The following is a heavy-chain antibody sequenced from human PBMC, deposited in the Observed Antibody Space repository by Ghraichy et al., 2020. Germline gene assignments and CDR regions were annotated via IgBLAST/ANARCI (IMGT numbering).Heavy chain of an antibody. CDR1: GFTFDDYA. CDR2: ISWNSGSI. J-gene: IGHJ6*02. CDR3: AKAAGLYHYYGMDV. D-gene: IGHD6-13*01. V-gene: IGHV3-9*01. Sequence: SLRLSCAASGFTFDDYAMHWVRQAPGKGLEWVSGISWNSGSIGYADSVRGRFTISRDNAKNSLYLQMNSLRAEDTALYYCAKAAGLYHYYGMDVWGQGTTVTVSS.